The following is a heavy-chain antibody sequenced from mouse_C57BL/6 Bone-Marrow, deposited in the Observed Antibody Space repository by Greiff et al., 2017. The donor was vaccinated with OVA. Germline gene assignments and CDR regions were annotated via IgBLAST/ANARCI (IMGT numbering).Heavy chain of an antibody. CDR2: IYPRDGST. Sequence: QVQLKESGPELVKPGASVKLSCKASGYTFTSYDINWVKQRPGQGLEWIGWIYPRDGSTKYNEKFKGKATLTVDTSSSTAYMELHSLTSEDSAVYFCARGGSERAMDYWGQGTSVTVSS. CDR1: GYTFTSYD. J-gene: IGHJ4*01. V-gene: IGHV1-85*01. CDR3: ARGGSERAMDY.